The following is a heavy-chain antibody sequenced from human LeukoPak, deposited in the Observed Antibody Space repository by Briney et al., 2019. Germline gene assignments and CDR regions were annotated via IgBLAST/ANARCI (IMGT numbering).Heavy chain of an antibody. Sequence: GGSLRLSCAASGFTFSSYAMSWVLQAPGKWLEWVSVISGSGTSTYYADSVKGRFTISRDNSKNTLYLQMNSLKTEDTAVYYCATRIYDILTGPPDAFDIWGQGTMVTVSS. CDR3: ATRIYDILTGPPDAFDI. J-gene: IGHJ3*02. V-gene: IGHV3-23*01. CDR1: GFTFSSYA. D-gene: IGHD3-9*01. CDR2: ISGSGTST.